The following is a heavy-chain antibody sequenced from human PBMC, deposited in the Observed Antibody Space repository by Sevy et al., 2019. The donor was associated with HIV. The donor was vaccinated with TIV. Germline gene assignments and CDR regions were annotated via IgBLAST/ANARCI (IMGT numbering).Heavy chain of an antibody. J-gene: IGHJ4*02. V-gene: IGHV3-33*01. D-gene: IGHD6-19*01. CDR3: AREGIAVAGIGYYFDY. CDR1: GFTFSSYG. Sequence: GGSLRLSCAASGFTFSSYGMHWVRQAPGKGLEWVAIIWYDGSNKKYADSVKGRFSISRDNSKNTRYLQMNSLRAEDTAVYYCAREGIAVAGIGYYFDYWGQGTLVTVSS. CDR2: IWYDGSNK.